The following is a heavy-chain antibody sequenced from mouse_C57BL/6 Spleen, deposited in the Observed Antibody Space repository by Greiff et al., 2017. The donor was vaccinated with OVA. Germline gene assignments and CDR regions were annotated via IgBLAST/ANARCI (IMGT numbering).Heavy chain of an antibody. CDR2: IDPSDSYT. J-gene: IGHJ1*03. CDR1: GYTFTSYW. Sequence: QVQLKQPGAELVMPGASVKLSCKASGYTFTSYWMHWVKQRPGQGLEWIGEIDPSDSYTNYNQKFKGKSTLTVDKSSSTAYMQLSSLTSEDSAVYYCASQRDGYYWYFDVWGTGTTVTVSS. CDR3: ASQRDGYYWYFDV. D-gene: IGHD2-3*01. V-gene: IGHV1-69*01.